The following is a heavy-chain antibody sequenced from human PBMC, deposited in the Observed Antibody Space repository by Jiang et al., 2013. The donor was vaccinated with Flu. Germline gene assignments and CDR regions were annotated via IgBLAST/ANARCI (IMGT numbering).Heavy chain of an antibody. J-gene: IGHJ4*02. CDR2: IDWDDDK. Sequence: VKPTQTLTLTCTFSGFSLSTSGMCVSWVRQPPGEALEWLALIDWDDDKYYSTSLQTRVTISQDTSRNQVVLTMTNMDPVDTATYYCARMRTKFYYDRSRYYCDYWGQGTLVTVSS. V-gene: IGHV2-70*20. D-gene: IGHD3-22*01. CDR1: GFSLSTSGMC. CDR3: ARMRTKFYYDRSRYYCDY.